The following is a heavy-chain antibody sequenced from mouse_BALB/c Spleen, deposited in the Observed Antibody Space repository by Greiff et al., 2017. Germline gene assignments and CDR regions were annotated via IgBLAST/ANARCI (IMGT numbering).Heavy chain of an antibody. CDR1: GFNIKDTY. CDR2: IDPANGNT. D-gene: IGHD1-1*01. V-gene: IGHV14-3*02. CDR3: ARGGTVVATEAMDY. Sequence: VQLQQSGAELVKPGASVKLSCTASGFNIKDTYMHWVKQRPEQGLEWIGRIDPANGNTKYDPKFQGKATITADTSSNTAYLQLSSLTSEDTAVYYCARGGTVVATEAMDYWGQGTSVTVSS. J-gene: IGHJ4*01.